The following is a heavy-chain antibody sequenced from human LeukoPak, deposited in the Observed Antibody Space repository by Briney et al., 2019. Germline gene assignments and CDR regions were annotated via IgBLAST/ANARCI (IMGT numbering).Heavy chain of an antibody. Sequence: SQTLSLTCTVSGGSISSGDYYWSWIRQPPGKGLEWIGYIYYSGSTYYNPSLKSRVTISVDTSKNQFSLKLSSVTAADTAVYYCARAGYPDDPPGSFLGYWGQGTLVTVSS. V-gene: IGHV4-30-4*01. CDR1: GGSISSGDYY. J-gene: IGHJ4*02. D-gene: IGHD3-3*02. CDR2: IYYSGST. CDR3: ARAGYPDDPPGSFLGY.